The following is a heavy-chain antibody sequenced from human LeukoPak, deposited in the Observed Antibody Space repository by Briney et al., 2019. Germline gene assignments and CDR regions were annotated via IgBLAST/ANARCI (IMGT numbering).Heavy chain of an antibody. CDR3: ARDLVGASHV. CDR1: GFTFSTYW. Sequence: GGSLRLSCAASGFTFSTYWMSWDRQAPGKGLEWVANTNQNGGEKYYVDSVKGRFTVSRDNAKNSLYLQMNSLRVEDTAVYYCARDLVGASHVWGQGTMVTVSS. D-gene: IGHD1-26*01. J-gene: IGHJ3*01. V-gene: IGHV3-7*01. CDR2: TNQNGGEK.